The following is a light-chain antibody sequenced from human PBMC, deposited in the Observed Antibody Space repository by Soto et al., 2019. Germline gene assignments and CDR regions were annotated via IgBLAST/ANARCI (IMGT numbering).Light chain of an antibody. CDR2: DVF. CDR1: QDISKY. CDR3: QQYDQLPIT. J-gene: IGKJ4*01. Sequence: DIQMTQPASSLPASVGDTVTISCQASQDISKYLNWFQQKPGKAPKLLIYDVFNVETGVPSRFSGRGSGTDFTLIISNLQPEAFATYYCQQYDQLPITFGGGTKVDI. V-gene: IGKV1-33*01.